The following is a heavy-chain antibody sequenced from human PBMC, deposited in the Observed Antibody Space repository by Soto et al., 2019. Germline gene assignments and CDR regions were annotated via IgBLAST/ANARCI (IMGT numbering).Heavy chain of an antibody. CDR1: GFTFSSYA. D-gene: IGHD2-21*02. CDR2: ISYDGSNK. Sequence: PGGSLRLSCAASGFTFSSYAMHWVRQAPGKGLEWVAVISYDGSNKYYADSVKGRFTISRDNSKNTLYLQMNSLRAEDTAVYYCARGPWHIVVVTATTLDYWGQGTLVTVSS. J-gene: IGHJ4*02. V-gene: IGHV3-30-3*01. CDR3: ARGPWHIVVVTATTLDY.